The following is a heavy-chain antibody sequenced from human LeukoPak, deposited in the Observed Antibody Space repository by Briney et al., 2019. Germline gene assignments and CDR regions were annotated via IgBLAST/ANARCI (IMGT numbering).Heavy chain of an antibody. Sequence: GGSLRLSCAASGFTFSSYSMNWVRQAPGKGLEGVSYISSTRTIIYHADSVRGRFTISRDNAKNSLYLQMNTLRAEDTAVYYCARDKYDSSGLCDYWGRGNLVTVSS. CDR1: GFTFSSYS. V-gene: IGHV3-48*01. CDR2: ISSTRTII. CDR3: ARDKYDSSGLCDY. J-gene: IGHJ4*02. D-gene: IGHD3-22*01.